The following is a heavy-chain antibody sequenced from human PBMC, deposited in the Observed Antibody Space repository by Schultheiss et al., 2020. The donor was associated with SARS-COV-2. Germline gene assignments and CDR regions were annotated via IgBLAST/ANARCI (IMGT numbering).Heavy chain of an antibody. J-gene: IGHJ3*02. CDR2: INHSGST. CDR3: ARDGGYSGSYGAAFDI. CDR1: GGSISSYY. Sequence: SETLSLTCTVSGGSISSYYWSWIRQPPGKGLEWIGEINHSGSTNYNPSLKSRVTISVDTSKNQFSLKLSSVTAADTAVYYCARDGGYSGSYGAAFDIWGQGTMVTVSS. D-gene: IGHD1-26*01. V-gene: IGHV4-34*01.